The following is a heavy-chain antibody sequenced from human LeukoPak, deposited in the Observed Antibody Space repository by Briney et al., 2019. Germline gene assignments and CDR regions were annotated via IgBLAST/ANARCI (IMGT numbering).Heavy chain of an antibody. D-gene: IGHD2-15*01. V-gene: IGHV1-58*01. Sequence: ASVKVSCKASGFTFTSSAVQWVRQARGQGLEWIGWIVVGSGNTNYAQKFQERVTINRDMSTSTAYMELSSLRSEDTAVYYCASLGPRYCGGGACLAFWGQGTLVTVSS. J-gene: IGHJ4*02. CDR1: GFTFTSSA. CDR3: ASLGPRYCGGGACLAF. CDR2: IVVGSGNT.